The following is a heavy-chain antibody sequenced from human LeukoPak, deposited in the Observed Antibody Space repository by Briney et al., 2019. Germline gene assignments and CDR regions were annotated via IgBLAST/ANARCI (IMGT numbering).Heavy chain of an antibody. V-gene: IGHV4-39*07. CDR1: GGSISSSSYY. J-gene: IGHJ4*02. CDR2: IYYSGST. Sequence: SETLSLTCTVSGGSISSSSYYWGWIRQPPGKGLEWIGSIYYSGSTYYNPSLKSRVTISVDTSKNQFSLKLSSVTAADTAVYYCARGLDFWSGFDYWGQGTLVTVSS. CDR3: ARGLDFWSGFDY. D-gene: IGHD3-3*01.